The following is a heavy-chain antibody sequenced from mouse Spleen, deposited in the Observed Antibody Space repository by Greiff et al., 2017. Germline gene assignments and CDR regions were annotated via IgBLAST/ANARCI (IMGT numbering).Heavy chain of an antibody. CDR3: AGIITTVVASYAMDY. V-gene: IGHV1-85*01. CDR1: GYTFTSYD. J-gene: IGHJ4*01. CDR2: IYPRDGST. Sequence: QVQLKQSGPELVKPGASVKLSCKASGYTFTSYDINWVKQRPGQGLEWIGWIYPRDGSTKYNEKFKGKATLTVDTSSSTAYMELHSLTSEDSAVYFCAGIITTVVASYAMDYWGQGTSVTVSS. D-gene: IGHD1-1*01.